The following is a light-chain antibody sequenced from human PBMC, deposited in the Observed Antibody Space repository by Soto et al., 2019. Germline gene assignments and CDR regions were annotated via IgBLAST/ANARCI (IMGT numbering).Light chain of an antibody. V-gene: IGLV2-8*01. CDR2: EVT. CDR3: SSFAGGGNPVL. J-gene: IGLJ2*01. CDR1: SSDVGGYNY. Sequence: QSALTQPPSASGSLGQSVTISCTGTSSDVGGYNYVSWHQQHPGKAPKVMIYEVTKRPPGVPDRFSGSKSGNTASLTVFGLQAEDEADYYCSSFAGGGNPVLLGGGTQLTVL.